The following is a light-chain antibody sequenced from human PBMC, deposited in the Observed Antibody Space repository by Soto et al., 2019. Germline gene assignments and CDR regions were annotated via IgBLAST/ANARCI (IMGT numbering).Light chain of an antibody. CDR1: QSISSW. CDR3: QQYSSYWT. Sequence: DIQMTQSPSTLSASVGDRVTITCRASQSISSWLAWYQQKPGKAPKLLIYDTSSLESGVPSRFSGSGSGTEFSLTTSSLQPDDFAIYYCQQYSSYWTFGQRTKVEIK. J-gene: IGKJ1*01. V-gene: IGKV1-5*01. CDR2: DTS.